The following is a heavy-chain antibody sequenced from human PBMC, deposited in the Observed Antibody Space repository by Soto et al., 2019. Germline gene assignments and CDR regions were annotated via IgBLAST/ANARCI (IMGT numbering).Heavy chain of an antibody. CDR1: GFTFSSYS. D-gene: IGHD3-9*01. CDR2: ISSGSKTI. Sequence: LRLSCAASGFTFSSYSVNWVRQAPGKGLEWVSYISSGSKTIYYADSVKGRFTVSRDNAKNSQYLQMNSLRDEDTAVYYCAREDILGVRSFDYWGQGTLVTVSS. V-gene: IGHV3-48*02. CDR3: AREDILGVRSFDY. J-gene: IGHJ4*02.